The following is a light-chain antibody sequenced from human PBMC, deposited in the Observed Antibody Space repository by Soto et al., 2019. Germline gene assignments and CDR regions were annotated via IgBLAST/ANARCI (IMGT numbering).Light chain of an antibody. J-gene: IGLJ1*01. Sequence: QSVVTQTPSASGTPGQRVTISCSGSSSNIGDSPVDWYQQVPGAAPKLLIYSTNQRPSGVPDRFSGSKSGTSASLAITGLQAEDEADYYCQSYDSSLRGYVFGTGTKLTVL. V-gene: IGLV1-44*01. CDR1: SSNIGDSP. CDR3: QSYDSSLRGYV. CDR2: STN.